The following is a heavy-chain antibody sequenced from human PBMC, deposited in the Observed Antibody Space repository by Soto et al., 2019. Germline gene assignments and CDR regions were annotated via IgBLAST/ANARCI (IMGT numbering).Heavy chain of an antibody. V-gene: IGHV2-5*02. CDR3: AHARGSSGLWFGELLPDHLVDY. D-gene: IGHD3-10*01. Sequence: QITLKESGPTLVKPTQTLTLTCTFSGFSLSTSGVGVGWIRQPPGKALEWLALIYWDDDKRYSPSLNSRLTITKDTSKKQVVLTMTNMDPVDTATYYCAHARGSSGLWFGELLPDHLVDYWGQGTLVTVAS. CDR1: GFSLSTSGVG. J-gene: IGHJ4*02. CDR2: IYWDDDK.